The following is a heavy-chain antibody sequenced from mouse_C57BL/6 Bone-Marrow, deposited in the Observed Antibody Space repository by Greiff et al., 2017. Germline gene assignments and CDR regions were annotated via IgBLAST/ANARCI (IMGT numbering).Heavy chain of an antibody. CDR2: IDPETGGT. D-gene: IGHD2-3*01. J-gene: IGHJ2*01. Sequence: VQLQQSGAELVRPGASVTLSCKASGFTFTAYEMHWVQQTPVHGLEWIGAIDPETGGTASNQKVKGKAILTADKSSSTAYMDLRSLTSEDSAVYYCTRLLNGYSYYFGYWGQGTTLTVSS. V-gene: IGHV1-15*01. CDR3: TRLLNGYSYYFGY. CDR1: GFTFTAYE.